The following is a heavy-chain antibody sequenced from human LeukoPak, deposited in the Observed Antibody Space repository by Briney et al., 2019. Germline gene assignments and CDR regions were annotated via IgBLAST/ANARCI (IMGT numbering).Heavy chain of an antibody. CDR1: GYTFTKYG. CDR3: ARQSVISSRSPDDAFDL. V-gene: IGHV1-18*01. D-gene: IGHD2-21*01. CDR2: VSGYNGNT. Sequence: ASVKVSCKASGYTFTKYGISWVRQAPGQGLEWMGWVSGYNGNTDYAQRPQGRVTMTTDTSTSTAYMELRSLRSDDAAVYYCARQSVISSRSPDDAFDLWGQGTMVTVSS. J-gene: IGHJ3*01.